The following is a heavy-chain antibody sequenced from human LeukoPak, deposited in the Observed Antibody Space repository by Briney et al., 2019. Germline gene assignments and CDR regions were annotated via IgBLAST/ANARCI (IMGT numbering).Heavy chain of an antibody. Sequence: GGSLSLSCAPSRLTFSTYDMSWGRHAPGEGLEWVSAISGSGGSTYYGDSVKGRFTISRDNSKNTLYLQMNSLRAEDTAVYYCAKLTPRLWDYWGQGTLVSVSS. J-gene: IGHJ4*02. CDR3: AKLTPRLWDY. CDR1: RLTFSTYD. V-gene: IGHV3-23*01. CDR2: ISGSGGST. D-gene: IGHD5-18*01.